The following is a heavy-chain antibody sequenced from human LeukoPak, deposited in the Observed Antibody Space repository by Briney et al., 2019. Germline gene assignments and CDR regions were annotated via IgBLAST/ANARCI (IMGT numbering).Heavy chain of an antibody. CDR2: INHSGST. V-gene: IGHV4-34*01. CDR3: ARNAVRAWFDP. D-gene: IGHD1-26*01. Sequence: SETLSLTCAVYGGSFSGYCWSWIRQPPGKGLEWIGEINHSGSTNYNPSLKSRVTISVDTSKNQFSLKLSSVTAADTAVYYCARNAVRAWFDPWGQGTLVTVSS. J-gene: IGHJ5*02. CDR1: GGSFSGYC.